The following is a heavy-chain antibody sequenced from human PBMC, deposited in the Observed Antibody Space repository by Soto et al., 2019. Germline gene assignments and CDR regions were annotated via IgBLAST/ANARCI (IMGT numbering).Heavy chain of an antibody. D-gene: IGHD3-22*01. CDR2: IIPIFGTA. V-gene: IGHV1-69*13. CDR3: ARETDSSGTHSSAFDI. J-gene: IGHJ3*02. CDR1: GGTFSSYA. Sequence: SVKVSCKASGGTFSSYAISCVRQAPGQGLEWMGGIIPIFGTANYAQKFQGRVTITADESTSTAYMELSSLRSEDTAVYYCARETDSSGTHSSAFDILGQGTMVTVSS.